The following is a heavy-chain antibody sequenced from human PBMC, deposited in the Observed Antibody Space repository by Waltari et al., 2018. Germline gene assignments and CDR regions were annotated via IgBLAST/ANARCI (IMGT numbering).Heavy chain of an antibody. CDR2: LQSGGEP. Sequence: EVQLVESGGGLVQAGGSLRLSCATSGFVVTENYVSWVRQAPGKGVDGVSVLQSGGEPLYSDSVRGRFTFSRDDSKGTFYLQMTNLRVEDTAMYYCARHFRGVLGSYFDYLDYWGQGTLVTVSS. J-gene: IGHJ4*02. D-gene: IGHD3-10*01. CDR3: ARHFRGVLGSYFDYLDY. CDR1: GFVVTENY. V-gene: IGHV3-53*01.